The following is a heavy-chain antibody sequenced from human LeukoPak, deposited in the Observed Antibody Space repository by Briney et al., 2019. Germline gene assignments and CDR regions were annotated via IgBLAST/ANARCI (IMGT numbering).Heavy chain of an antibody. V-gene: IGHV3-23*01. CDR3: AKDPMWFGEGDYKYYMDV. CDR1: GFTFSSYA. Sequence: GGSLRLSCAASGFTFSSYAMTWVRQAPGKGLDWVSGINSSGGNADYADSVKGRFTISRHNSKNTLYLQMNSLRAEDTAVYYCAKDPMWFGEGDYKYYMDVWGKGTTVTVSS. J-gene: IGHJ6*03. D-gene: IGHD3-10*01. CDR2: INSSGGNA.